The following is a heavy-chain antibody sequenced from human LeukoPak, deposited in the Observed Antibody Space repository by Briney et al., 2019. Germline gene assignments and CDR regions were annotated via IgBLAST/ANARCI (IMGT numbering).Heavy chain of an antibody. J-gene: IGHJ5*02. CDR1: GGSFSGYY. V-gene: IGHV4-34*01. CDR2: INHSGST. Sequence: SETLSLTCAVYGGSFSGYYWSWIRQPPGKGLEWIGEINHSGSTNYNPSLKSRVTMSVDTSKNQFSLKLSSVTAADTAVYYCARDNQWLVPWGQGTLVTVSS. CDR3: ARDNQWLVP. D-gene: IGHD6-19*01.